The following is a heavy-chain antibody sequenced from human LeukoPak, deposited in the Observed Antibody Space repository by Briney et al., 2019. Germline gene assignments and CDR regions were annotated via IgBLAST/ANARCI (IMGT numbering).Heavy chain of an antibody. CDR1: GYSFPSYW. CDR3: VRQPPGVYDTTQNWFDP. CDR2: IAPSDSYT. V-gene: IGHV5-10-1*01. Sequence: GESLKISCKVSGYSFPSYWITWVRQVPGEGLEWMGGIAPSDSYTNYNPSFEGHVTMSVEKSITTVYLQWSSLKASDTAMYYCVRQPPGVYDTTQNWFDPWGQGTLVTVSS. D-gene: IGHD3-22*01. J-gene: IGHJ5*02.